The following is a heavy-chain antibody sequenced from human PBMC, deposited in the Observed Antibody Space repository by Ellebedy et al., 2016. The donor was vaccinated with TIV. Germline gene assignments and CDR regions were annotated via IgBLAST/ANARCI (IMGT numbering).Heavy chain of an antibody. J-gene: IGHJ4*02. CDR1: GFAVNGYY. D-gene: IGHD2-15*01. V-gene: IGHV3-53*01. CDR3: AVVDFC. CDR2: IFTSDVT. Sequence: PGGSLRLSCAASGFAVNGYYITWVRQAPGQGLDWVSVIFTSDVTSYTDSVRGRFTISRDTYKNPVNLQMNSLRVEDTAIYYCAVVDFCWGQGTLVTVSS.